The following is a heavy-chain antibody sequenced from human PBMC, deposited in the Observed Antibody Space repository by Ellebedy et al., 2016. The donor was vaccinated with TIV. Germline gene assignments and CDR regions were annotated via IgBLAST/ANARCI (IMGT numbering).Heavy chain of an antibody. J-gene: IGHJ3*02. V-gene: IGHV4-34*01. D-gene: IGHD4-23*01. CDR1: GGSFSGYY. CDR3: AGMSYGGNSGAFDI. CDR2: INHSGST. Sequence: MPSETLSLTCAVYGGSFSGYYWSWIRQPPGKGLEWIGEINHSGSTNYNPSLKSRVTISVDTSKNQFSLKLSSVTAADTAVYYCAGMSYGGNSGAFDIWGQGTMVTVSS.